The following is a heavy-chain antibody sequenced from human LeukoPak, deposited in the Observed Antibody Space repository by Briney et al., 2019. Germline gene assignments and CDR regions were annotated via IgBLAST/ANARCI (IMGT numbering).Heavy chain of an antibody. CDR1: GGSISSNSYY. CDR3: ARENSYYDSSGYYYGSGYFDY. Sequence: SETLSLTCAVSGGSISSNSYYWGWIRQPPGKGLEWIGYIYYSGSTNYNPSLQSRVTISVDTSKNHFSLRLSSVTAADTAVYYCARENSYYDSSGYYYGSGYFDYWGQGTLVTVSS. D-gene: IGHD3-22*01. J-gene: IGHJ4*02. V-gene: IGHV4-61*03. CDR2: IYYSGST.